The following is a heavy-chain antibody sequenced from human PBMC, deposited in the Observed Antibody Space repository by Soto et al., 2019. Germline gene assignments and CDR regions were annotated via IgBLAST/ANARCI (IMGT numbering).Heavy chain of an antibody. Sequence: LVKPTQNLTLTCTFSGFSLSTCGICVSWNRQPPRKALEGLARIDWDDDKYYSTSLKTRLTISKDTSKNHVVLTMTNMDPVDTATYYCARIVGYCSGGSCYSVLDYWGQGTLVTVSS. CDR2: IDWDDDK. J-gene: IGHJ4*02. D-gene: IGHD2-15*01. CDR3: ARIVGYCSGGSCYSVLDY. V-gene: IGHV2-70*11. CDR1: GFSLSTCGIC.